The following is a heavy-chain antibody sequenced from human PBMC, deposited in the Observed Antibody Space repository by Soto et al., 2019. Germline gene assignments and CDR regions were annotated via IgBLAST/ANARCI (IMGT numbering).Heavy chain of an antibody. CDR3: AKGNIAVAVN. CDR2: IWHDGNNK. D-gene: IGHD6-19*01. CDR1: GFTFSNYG. Sequence: PGGSLRLSCAASGFTFSNYGLHWVRQAPGKGLEWVAIIWHDGNNKYYADSVRGRFIISRDNSKNRLYLQMNSLRAEDTAVYYCAKGNIAVAVNWGQGTLVTVSS. V-gene: IGHV3-33*06. J-gene: IGHJ4*02.